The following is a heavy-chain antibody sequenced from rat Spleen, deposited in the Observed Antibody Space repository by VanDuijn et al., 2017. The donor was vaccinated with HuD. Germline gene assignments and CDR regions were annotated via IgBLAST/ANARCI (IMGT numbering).Heavy chain of an antibody. Sequence: EVQLVESGGGLVQPGRSLKLSCAASGFTFSDYGMAWVLQAPTKGLEWVASISSGGGGTNYPDSVKGRFTISRDNAKSTLYLQMNSLRSEDTATYYCARRGPGSDYFDYWGQGVMVTVSS. J-gene: IGHJ2*01. CDR2: ISSGGGGT. D-gene: IGHD1-4*01. CDR1: GFTFSDYG. CDR3: ARRGPGSDYFDY. V-gene: IGHV5S13*01.